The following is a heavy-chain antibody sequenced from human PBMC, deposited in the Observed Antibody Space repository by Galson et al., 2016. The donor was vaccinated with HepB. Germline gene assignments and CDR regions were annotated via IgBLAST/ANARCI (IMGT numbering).Heavy chain of an antibody. CDR2: ISGSSSYT. J-gene: IGHJ6*03. CDR3: ARAPTKYHYYYYMDV. D-gene: IGHD6-6*01. CDR1: GFTFRDYY. V-gene: IGHV3-11*06. Sequence: SLRLSCAASGFTFRDYYMSWIRQAPGKGLEWVSYISGSSSYTNYADSVKGRFTISRDNAKNSLYLQMNSLRGEDTAMYYCARAPTKYHYYYYMDVWVKGTPVTVSS.